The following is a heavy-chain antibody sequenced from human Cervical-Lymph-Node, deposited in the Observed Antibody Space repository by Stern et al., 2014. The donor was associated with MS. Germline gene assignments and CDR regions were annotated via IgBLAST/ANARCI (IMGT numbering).Heavy chain of an antibody. D-gene: IGHD1-26*01. Sequence: VQLVESGAGVKKPGTSVRVSCKASGGTFSSYAISWGRQAPGQGLEWMAGVFPILGKANYAQTVKGRFTISADDSQSTPYMELSSLRSEDTAVYYCSRGELKEGLVRGMDVWGQGTTVTVSS. CDR2: VFPILGKA. V-gene: IGHV1-69*01. CDR3: SRGELKEGLVRGMDV. J-gene: IGHJ6*02. CDR1: GGTFSSYA.